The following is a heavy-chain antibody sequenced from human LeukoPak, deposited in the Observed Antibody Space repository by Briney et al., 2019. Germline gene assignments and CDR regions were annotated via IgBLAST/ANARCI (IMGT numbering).Heavy chain of an antibody. CDR1: GFTFSSYG. Sequence: PGRSLRLSCAASGFTFSSYGMHWVRQAPGKGLERVAVISYDGSNKYYADSVKGRFTISRDNSKNTLYLQMNSLRAEDTAVYYCAKGPYYDFWSGYYTNFDYWGQGTLVTVSS. J-gene: IGHJ4*02. CDR2: ISYDGSNK. V-gene: IGHV3-30*18. D-gene: IGHD3-3*01. CDR3: AKGPYYDFWSGYYTNFDY.